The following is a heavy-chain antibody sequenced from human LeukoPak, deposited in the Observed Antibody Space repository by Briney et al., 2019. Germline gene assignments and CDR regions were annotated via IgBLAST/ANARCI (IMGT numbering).Heavy chain of an antibody. CDR3: ARGSLSGDVDY. Sequence: ASVNVSCTASGYTFTSYDINWVRQATGQGLEWMGWMNPNSGNTGYAQKFQGRVTMTRKTSISTAYMELSSLRSEDTAVYYCARGSLSGDVDYWGQGTLVTVSS. CDR2: MNPNSGNT. CDR1: GYTFTSYD. D-gene: IGHD3-16*02. V-gene: IGHV1-8*01. J-gene: IGHJ4*02.